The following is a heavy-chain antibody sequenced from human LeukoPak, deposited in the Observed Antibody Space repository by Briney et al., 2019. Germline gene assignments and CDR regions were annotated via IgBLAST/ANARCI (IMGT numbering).Heavy chain of an antibody. CDR3: AKGLNDYGDYGNDWGFDY. V-gene: IGHV3-48*01. J-gene: IGHJ4*02. CDR2: ISSSSSSTI. D-gene: IGHD4-17*01. Sequence: GGSLRLSCAASGFTFSSYSMNWVRQAPGKGLEWVSYISSSSSSTIYYADSVKGRFTISRDNAKNSLYLQMNSLRAEDTAVYYCAKGLNDYGDYGNDWGFDYWGQGTLVTVSS. CDR1: GFTFSSYS.